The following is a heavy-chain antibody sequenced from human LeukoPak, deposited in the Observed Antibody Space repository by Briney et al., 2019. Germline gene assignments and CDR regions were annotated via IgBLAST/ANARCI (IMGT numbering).Heavy chain of an antibody. Sequence: GGSLRLSCAASGFTFNTYGMHWVRQAQGKGLEWIAVVWSDGSNRFYADSVEGRLTISRDNSKNTLYLQMNSLRAEDTAVYYCAKSNTESQTTVGNWGQGTLVSVSS. J-gene: IGHJ4*02. CDR1: GFTFNTYG. V-gene: IGHV3-33*06. CDR3: AKSNTESQTTVGN. D-gene: IGHD1-14*01. CDR2: VWSDGSNR.